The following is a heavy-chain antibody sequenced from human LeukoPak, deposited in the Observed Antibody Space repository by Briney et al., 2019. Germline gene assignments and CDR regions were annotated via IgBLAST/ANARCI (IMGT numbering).Heavy chain of an antibody. Sequence: ASEKVSCKVSGYTLTELSMHWVRQAPGKGLEWMGGFDPEDGETIYAQKFQGRVTMTEDTSTDTAYMELSSLRSEDTAVYYCATDYDILTGQRAFDYWGQGTLVTVSS. CDR3: ATDYDILTGQRAFDY. CDR2: FDPEDGET. D-gene: IGHD3-9*01. J-gene: IGHJ4*02. V-gene: IGHV1-24*01. CDR1: GYTLTELS.